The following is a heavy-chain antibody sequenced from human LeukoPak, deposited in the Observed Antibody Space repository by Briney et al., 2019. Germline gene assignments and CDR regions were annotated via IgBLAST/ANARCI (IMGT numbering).Heavy chain of an antibody. CDR1: GGSFSGYY. CDR3: AREGRYSGSSVDY. V-gene: IGHV4-34*01. CDR2: INHSGGT. D-gene: IGHD6-6*01. Sequence: SETLSLTCAVYGGSFSGYYWSWIRQPPGKGLEWIGEINHSGGTNYNPSLKSRVTISVHTSKNQFSLKLNSVTAADTAVYYCAREGRYSGSSVDYWGQGTLVTVSS. J-gene: IGHJ4*02.